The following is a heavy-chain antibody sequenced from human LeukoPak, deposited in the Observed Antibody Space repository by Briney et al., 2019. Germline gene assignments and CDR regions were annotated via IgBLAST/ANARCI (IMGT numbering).Heavy chain of an antibody. CDR3: ARDMPGRDCSGGSCYGYGLDV. CDR2: ITSSSSFI. Sequence: GGSLRLSCAASGFTFRSYSMNWVRQAPGKGLEWVCSITSSSSFIYHAESVKGRFTVSRDNAKNSLYLQMNSLRAEDTAVYYCARDMPGRDCSGGSCYGYGLDVWGQGTTVTVSS. CDR1: GFTFRSYS. J-gene: IGHJ6*02. D-gene: IGHD2-15*01. V-gene: IGHV3-21*01.